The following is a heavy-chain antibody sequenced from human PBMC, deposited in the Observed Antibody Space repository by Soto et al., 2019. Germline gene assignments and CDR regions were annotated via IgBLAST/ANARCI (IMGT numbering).Heavy chain of an antibody. V-gene: IGHV3-15*07. J-gene: IGHJ6*02. CDR1: GFTFSNAW. D-gene: IGHD5-12*01. CDR2: IKSKTDGGDK. Sequence: GGSLRLSCAASGFTFSNAWMNWVRQAPGKGLEWVGRIKSKTDGGDKDYPATVTGRFTISRDDAKNTLYLQMNSLKAEDTAVYYCTARPSDGYKDLYYYYGMDVWGQGTTVTVSS. CDR3: TARPSDGYKDLYYYYGMDV.